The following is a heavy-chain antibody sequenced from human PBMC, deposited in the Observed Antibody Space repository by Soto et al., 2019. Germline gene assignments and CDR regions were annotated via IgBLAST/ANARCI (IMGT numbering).Heavy chain of an antibody. V-gene: IGHV1-2*04. D-gene: IGHD2-2*01. CDR2: INPNSGGT. CDR1: GYTFTGYY. Sequence: ASVKVSCKASGYTFTGYYMHWVRQAPGQGLEWMGWINPNSGGTNYAQKFQGWVTMTRDTSISTAYMELSRLRSDDTAVYYCARASSDCSSTSCSHYYYGMDVWGQGTTVTVSS. J-gene: IGHJ6*02. CDR3: ARASSDCSSTSCSHYYYGMDV.